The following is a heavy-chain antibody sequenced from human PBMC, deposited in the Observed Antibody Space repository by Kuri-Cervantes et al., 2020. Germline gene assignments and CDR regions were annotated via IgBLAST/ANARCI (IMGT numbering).Heavy chain of an antibody. CDR3: ARDPPLVGGFDY. J-gene: IGHJ4*02. CDR2: IWYDGSNK. Sequence: LSLTCAASGFTFSSYGMHWVRQAPGKGLEWVAVIWYDGSNKYYADSVKGRFTISRDNSKNTLYLQMNSLRAEDTAVYYCARDPPLVGGFDYWGQGTLVTVSS. D-gene: IGHD1-26*01. CDR1: GFTFSSYG. V-gene: IGHV3-33*01.